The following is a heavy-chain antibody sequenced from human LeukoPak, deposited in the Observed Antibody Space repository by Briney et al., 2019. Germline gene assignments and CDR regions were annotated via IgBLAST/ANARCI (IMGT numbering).Heavy chain of an antibody. V-gene: IGHV1-46*01. D-gene: IGHD3-22*01. J-gene: IGHJ5*02. CDR1: GYTFTSYY. CDR3: ARRFTDSSGYNWLDP. Sequence: ASVKVSCKASGYTFTSYYMHWVRQAPGQGLEWMGIINPSGGSTSYAQKFQGRVTMTRDMSTSTVYMELSSLRSEDTAVYYCARRFTDSSGYNWLDPWGQGTLVTVSS. CDR2: INPSGGST.